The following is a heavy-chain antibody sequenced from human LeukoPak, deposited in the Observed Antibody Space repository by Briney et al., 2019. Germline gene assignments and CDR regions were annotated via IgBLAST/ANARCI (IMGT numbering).Heavy chain of an antibody. Sequence: GASVKVSCKASGYTFTSYDINWVRQATGQGLEWMGWMNPNSGNTGYAQKFQGRVTMTRNTSISTAYMELSSLRSEDTAVYYCAREECSIGVCYPSGYWGQGTLVTVSS. V-gene: IGHV1-8*01. CDR2: MNPNSGNT. CDR1: GYTFTSYD. J-gene: IGHJ4*02. CDR3: AREECSIGVCYPSGY. D-gene: IGHD2-8*01.